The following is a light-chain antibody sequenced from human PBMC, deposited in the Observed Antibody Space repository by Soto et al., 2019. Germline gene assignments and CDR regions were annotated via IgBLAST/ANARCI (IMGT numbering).Light chain of an antibody. Sequence: QSALTQPASVSGSPAQSITISCTGSSSDIGDYDYVSWYQQHPGKAPKVLISEVSNRPSGVSNRFSGSKSGNTASLTISGLQAEDEADYYCNSYATGNTRVFGTGTKVTVL. CDR3: NSYATGNTRV. J-gene: IGLJ1*01. CDR1: SSDIGDYDY. V-gene: IGLV2-14*01. CDR2: EVS.